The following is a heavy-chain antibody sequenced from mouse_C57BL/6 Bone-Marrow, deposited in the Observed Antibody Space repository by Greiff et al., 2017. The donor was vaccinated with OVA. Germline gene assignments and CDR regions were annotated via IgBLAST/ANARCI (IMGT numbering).Heavy chain of an antibody. V-gene: IGHV14-2*01. CDR1: GFNIKDYY. CDR3: AIPDGGFAY. J-gene: IGHJ3*01. D-gene: IGHD2-3*01. Sequence: EVQLQQSGAELVKPGASVKLSCTASGFNIKDYYMHWVKQRTEQGLEWIGRIDPEDGETKYDPKFQGTATITADTSSNTAYLQLRSLSSDDTAVYYCAIPDGGFAYWGQVTLVTVSA. CDR2: IDPEDGET.